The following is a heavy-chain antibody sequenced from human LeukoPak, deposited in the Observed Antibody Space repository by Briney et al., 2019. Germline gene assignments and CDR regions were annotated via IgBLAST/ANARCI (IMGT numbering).Heavy chain of an antibody. D-gene: IGHD1-26*01. CDR2: IYYSGST. CDR1: GGSISSYY. J-gene: IGHJ5*02. CDR3: AGRRLQIPYNWFDP. V-gene: IGHV4-59*01. Sequence: SETLSLTRTVSGGSISSYYWSWIRQPPGKGLEWIGYIYYSGSTNYNPSLKSRVTISVDTSKNQFSLKLSSVTAADTAVYYCAGRRLQIPYNWFDPWGQGTLVTVSS.